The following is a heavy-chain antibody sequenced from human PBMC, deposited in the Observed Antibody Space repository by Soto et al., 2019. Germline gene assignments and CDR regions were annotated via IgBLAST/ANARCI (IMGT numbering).Heavy chain of an antibody. CDR3: ARSPLVLHAFDI. J-gene: IGHJ3*02. D-gene: IGHD2-15*01. CDR1: GLTFSSYW. Sequence: GGSLRLSCAASGLTFSSYWMHWVRQAPGKGLVWVSRINSDGSSTSYADSVKGRFTISRDNAKNTLYLQMNSLRAEDTAVYYCARSPLVLHAFDIWGQGTMVTVSS. V-gene: IGHV3-74*01. CDR2: INSDGSST.